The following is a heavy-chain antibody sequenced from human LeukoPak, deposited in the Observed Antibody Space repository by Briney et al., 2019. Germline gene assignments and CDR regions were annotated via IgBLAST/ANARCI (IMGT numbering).Heavy chain of an antibody. CDR1: GYTFTSYG. D-gene: IGHD3-10*01. CDR2: ISAYNGNT. V-gene: IGHV1-18*01. CDR3: ARSLYGSGSYYSDY. Sequence: ASVKVSCKASGYTFTSYGISWVRQAPGQGLEWMGWISAYNGNTNYAQKLQGRDTMTTDTSTSTAYTELRSLRSDDTAVYYCARSLYGSGSYYSDYWGQGTLVTVSS. J-gene: IGHJ4*02.